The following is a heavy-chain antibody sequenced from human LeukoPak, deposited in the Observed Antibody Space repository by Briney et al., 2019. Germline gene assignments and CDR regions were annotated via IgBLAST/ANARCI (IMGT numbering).Heavy chain of an antibody. CDR2: ISAYNGNT. Sequence: ASVKVSCKASGYTFTSYGISWVRQAPGQGLEWMGWISAYNGNTNYAQKFQGRVTITADKSTSTAYMELSSLRSEDTAVYYCARESGIYGSGSFSPWGQGTLVTVSS. D-gene: IGHD3-10*01. V-gene: IGHV1-18*01. CDR1: GYTFTSYG. J-gene: IGHJ5*02. CDR3: ARESGIYGSGSFSP.